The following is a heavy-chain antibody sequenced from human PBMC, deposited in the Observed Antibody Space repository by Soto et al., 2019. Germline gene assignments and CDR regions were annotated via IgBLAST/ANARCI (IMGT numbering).Heavy chain of an antibody. J-gene: IGHJ3*02. Sequence: SETLSLTCTVSGGSISSGCYYWSWIRQHPGKGLEWIGYIYYSGSTYYNPSLKSRVTISVDTSKNQFSLKLSSVTAADTAVYYCARDLNDYYDSSGDAFDIWGQGTMVTVSS. V-gene: IGHV4-31*03. CDR1: GGSISSGCYY. CDR2: IYYSGST. CDR3: ARDLNDYYDSSGDAFDI. D-gene: IGHD3-22*01.